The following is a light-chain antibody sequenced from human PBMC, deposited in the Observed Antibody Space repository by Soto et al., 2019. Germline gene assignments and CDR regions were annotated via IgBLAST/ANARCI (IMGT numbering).Light chain of an antibody. Sequence: EIVLTQSPGTLSLCPGERATLSCRAIQSVSSTYLAWYQQKPGQAPRPLIYGASSRATGIPDRFSGSGSGTDFTLTISRLEPEDFAVYYCQQYGSSPPITFGQGTRLEIK. CDR2: GAS. V-gene: IGKV3-20*01. CDR3: QQYGSSPPIT. CDR1: QSVSSTY. J-gene: IGKJ5*01.